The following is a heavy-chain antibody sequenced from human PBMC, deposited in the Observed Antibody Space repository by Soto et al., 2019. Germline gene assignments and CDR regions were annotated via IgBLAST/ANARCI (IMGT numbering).Heavy chain of an antibody. D-gene: IGHD6-13*01. J-gene: IGHJ6*02. CDR2: ISGSGGST. Sequence: GGSLRLSCAASGFTFSSYAMSWVRQAPGKGLEWVSAISGSGGSTYYADSVKGRFTISRDNSKNMLYLQMNSLRAEDTAVYYCASHIAAAGYYYYYGMDGWGQGTTVTVSS. CDR3: ASHIAAAGYYYYYGMDG. CDR1: GFTFSSYA. V-gene: IGHV3-23*01.